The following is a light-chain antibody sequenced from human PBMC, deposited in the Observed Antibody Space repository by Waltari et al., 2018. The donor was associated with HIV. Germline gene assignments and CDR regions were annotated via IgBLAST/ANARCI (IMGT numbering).Light chain of an antibody. CDR1: RSISSW. CDR2: RAS. Sequence: DIQMTQSPSTLAASVGDTVTITCRASRSISSWLAWYQQKPGKAPKLLIYRASSLESGVPSRFSGSGSGTEFTLTSTSLQPDDFATYYCQQYTSYCDFGQGTKLEIK. CDR3: QQYTSYCD. V-gene: IGKV1-5*03. J-gene: IGKJ2*01.